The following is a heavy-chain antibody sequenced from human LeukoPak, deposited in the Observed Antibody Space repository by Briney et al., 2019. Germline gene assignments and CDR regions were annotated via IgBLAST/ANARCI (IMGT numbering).Heavy chain of an antibody. CDR2: MNPNSGNT. CDR1: GYTFTSYD. Sequence: ASVKVSCKASGYTFTSYDINWVRQATGQGLEWMGWMNPNSGNTGSAQKFQGRVTMTRNTSISTAYMELSSLGSEDTAVYYCARGASLRAVVVGATTSPPMPYDFWGQGTLVTVSS. D-gene: IGHD2-15*01. CDR3: ARGASLRAVVVGATTSPPMPYDF. J-gene: IGHJ4*02. V-gene: IGHV1-8*01.